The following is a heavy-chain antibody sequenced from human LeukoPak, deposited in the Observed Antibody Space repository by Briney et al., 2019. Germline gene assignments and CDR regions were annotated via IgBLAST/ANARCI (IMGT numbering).Heavy chain of an antibody. CDR2: IIPIFGTA. CDR1: GGTFSSYA. J-gene: IGHJ4*02. V-gene: IGHV1-69*05. Sequence: VASVKVSCKASGGTFSSYAITWVRQAPGQGLEWMGRIIPIFGTANYAQKFQGRVTITTDESTSTAYMELSTLRSGDTAVYYCARERPPGDSSNWFLEGYFDIWGQGTLVTVSS. CDR3: ARERPPGDSSNWFLEGYFDI. D-gene: IGHD6-13*01.